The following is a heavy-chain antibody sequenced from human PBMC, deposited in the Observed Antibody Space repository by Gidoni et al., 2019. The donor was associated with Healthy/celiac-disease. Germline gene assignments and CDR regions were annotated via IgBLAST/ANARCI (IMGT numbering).Heavy chain of an antibody. CDR2: ISSSGSTI. Sequence: QVQLVESGGGLVKPGGSLRRPCAASGFTFSDYYMSWIRQAPGKGLEWVSYISSSGSTIYYADSVKGRFTISRDNAKNSLYLQMNSLRAEDTAVYYCARDGGIAVAGKYYYYYYGMDVWGQGTTVTVSS. D-gene: IGHD6-19*01. CDR1: GFTFSDYY. V-gene: IGHV3-11*01. J-gene: IGHJ6*02. CDR3: ARDGGIAVAGKYYYYYYGMDV.